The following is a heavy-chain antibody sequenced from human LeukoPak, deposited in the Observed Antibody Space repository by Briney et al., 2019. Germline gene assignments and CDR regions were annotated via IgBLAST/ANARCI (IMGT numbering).Heavy chain of an antibody. CDR1: GYTFTSYG. D-gene: IGHD3-22*01. J-gene: IGHJ3*02. V-gene: IGHV1-18*01. CDR2: ISAYNGNT. CDR3: ARDYYYDSSGLQRTPCAFDI. Sequence: EASVKVSCKASGYTFTSYGISWVRQAPGQGLEWMGWISAYNGNTNYAQKLQGRVTMATDTSTSTAYMELRSLRSDDTAVYYCARDYYYDSSGLQRTPCAFDIWGQGTMVTVSS.